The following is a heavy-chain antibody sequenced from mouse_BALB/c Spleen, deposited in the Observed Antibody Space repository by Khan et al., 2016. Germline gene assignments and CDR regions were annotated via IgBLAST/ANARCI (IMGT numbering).Heavy chain of an antibody. D-gene: IGHD2-4*01. CDR3: ANARDYEYLAY. Sequence: EVKLLESGGGLVQPGGSLKLSCAASGYDFSRYWMSWVRQAPGQGLEWIGEINPDSSTINYTQSLKDKFIISRDNAKNTPYLQMSKVRSEDTALYYWANARDYEYLAYWGQGTLLTVSA. CDR1: GYDFSRYW. V-gene: IGHV4-1*02. J-gene: IGHJ3*01. CDR2: INPDSSTI.